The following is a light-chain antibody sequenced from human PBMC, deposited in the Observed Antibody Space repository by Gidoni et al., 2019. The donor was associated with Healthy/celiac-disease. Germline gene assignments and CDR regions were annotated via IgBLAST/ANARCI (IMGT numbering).Light chain of an antibody. V-gene: IGKV1-39*01. CDR1: QSISSY. CDR3: QQSYSTRPA. Sequence: DIQMTQSPSSLSASVGDRVTITCRASQSISSYLNWYQQKPGKAPKLLIYAASSWQSGVPSRFSGSGSGTDFTLTISSLQPEDFATYYCQQSYSTRPAFGGGTKVEIK. J-gene: IGKJ4*01. CDR2: AAS.